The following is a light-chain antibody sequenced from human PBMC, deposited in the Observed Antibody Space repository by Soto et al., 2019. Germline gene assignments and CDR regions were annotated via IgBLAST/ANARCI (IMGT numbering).Light chain of an antibody. Sequence: DIQMTQSPSTLSASVRDRVTITCRASQSISTYLAWYRPKPGEAPRLLIYKSSTLERAVPSRFSGSGSGTDFTLTITSLPPDDFPTYYCQPYNSDSRTFGQGTNVDI. CDR2: KSS. J-gene: IGKJ1*01. CDR3: QPYNSDSRT. V-gene: IGKV1-5*03. CDR1: QSISTY.